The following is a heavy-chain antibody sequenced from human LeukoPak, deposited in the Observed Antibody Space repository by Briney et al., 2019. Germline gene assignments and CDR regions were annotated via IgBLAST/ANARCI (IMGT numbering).Heavy chain of an antibody. V-gene: IGHV3-21*04. J-gene: IGHJ3*02. CDR3: AKGPYGPGAFDI. CDR1: GFTFSSYS. Sequence: GGSLRLSCVASGFTFSSYSMNWVRQAPGKGLECVSSISSGSSYIYYADSVKGRLTISRDNAKNSLYLQMNSLRAEDTAVYYCAKGPYGPGAFDIWGQGTMVTVSS. CDR2: ISSGSSYI. D-gene: IGHD3-10*01.